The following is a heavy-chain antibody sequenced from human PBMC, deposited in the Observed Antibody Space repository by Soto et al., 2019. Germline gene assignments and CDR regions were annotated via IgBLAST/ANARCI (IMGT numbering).Heavy chain of an antibody. CDR1: GFTFSSYG. J-gene: IGHJ6*02. CDR2: IWYDGSNK. D-gene: IGHD4-4*01. CDR3: ARDLRDYSPTLLYYYYGMDV. Sequence: PGGSLRLSCAASGFTFSSYGMHWVRQAPGKGLEWVAVIWYDGSNKYYADSVKGRFTISRDNSKNTLYLQMNSLRAEDTAVYYCARDLRDYSPTLLYYYYGMDVWGQGTTVTVSS. V-gene: IGHV3-33*01.